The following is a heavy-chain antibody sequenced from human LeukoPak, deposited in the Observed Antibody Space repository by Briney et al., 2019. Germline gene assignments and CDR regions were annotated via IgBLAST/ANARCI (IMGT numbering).Heavy chain of an antibody. D-gene: IGHD2-15*01. Sequence: GGSLRHSCAASGFTFSNSDMSWVREAPGKGREGVYIIFYIVCMLFYAHSVELRFTISTYKSKSTLYLQMNSLRAEDTALYYCAKRPGYGFAFDLWGQGTVVTVSS. V-gene: IGHV3-23*01. J-gene: IGHJ3*01. CDR3: AKRPGYGFAFDL. CDR1: GFTFSNSD. CDR2: IFYIVCML.